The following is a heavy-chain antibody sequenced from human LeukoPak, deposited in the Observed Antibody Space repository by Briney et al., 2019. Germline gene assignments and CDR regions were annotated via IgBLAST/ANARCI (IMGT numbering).Heavy chain of an antibody. CDR3: ARGKDYYDSSGYFVLDY. J-gene: IGHJ4*02. V-gene: IGHV1-46*01. CDR1: GYTFTGYY. Sequence: ASVKVSCKASGYTFTGYYMHWVRQAPGQGLEWMGIINPSGGSTSYAQKFQGRVTMTRDTSTSTAYMELSSLRSEDTAVYYCARGKDYYDSSGYFVLDYWGQGTLATVSS. D-gene: IGHD3-22*01. CDR2: INPSGGST.